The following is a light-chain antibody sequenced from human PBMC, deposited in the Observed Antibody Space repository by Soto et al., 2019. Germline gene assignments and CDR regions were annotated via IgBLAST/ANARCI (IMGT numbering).Light chain of an antibody. CDR2: GAS. Sequence: EIVMTQSPATLSVSPGERATLSCRASQSVSSNLAWYQQKPGQAPRLIIYGASTRATGIPARFSGSGSGTEFTLTISSLQSEDFAVYYCQQYGSSGTFGQGTKVDI. J-gene: IGKJ1*01. CDR3: QQYGSSGT. V-gene: IGKV3-15*01. CDR1: QSVSSN.